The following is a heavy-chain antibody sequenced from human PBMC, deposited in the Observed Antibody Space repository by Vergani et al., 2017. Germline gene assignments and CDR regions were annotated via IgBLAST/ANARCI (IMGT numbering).Heavy chain of an antibody. CDR2: IHTCGST. J-gene: IGHJ4*02. CDR3: ARSRPYCTSGSCPAI. Sequence: QVKLQESGPGLLKPSQTLSLIRTVSGESIRSGSHYWGWIRQPAGKGPEWIGPIHTCGSTDINPSLKSRGSISVDSSKSQFSLKLNSVTVADTDVYYCARSRPYCTSGSCPAIWGQGTLVTVSS. CDR1: GESIRSGSHY. D-gene: IGHD2-15*01. V-gene: IGHV4-61*02.